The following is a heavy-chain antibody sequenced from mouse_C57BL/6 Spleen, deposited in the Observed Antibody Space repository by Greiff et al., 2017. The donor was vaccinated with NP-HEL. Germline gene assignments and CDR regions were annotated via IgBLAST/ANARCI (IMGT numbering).Heavy chain of an antibody. Sequence: VQLQQSGPVLVKPGASVKMSCKASGYTFTDYYMNWVKQSHGKSLEWIGVINPYNGGTSSNQKFKGKATLTVDKSSSTAYMELNSLTSEDSAVYYCARSGGLPIFCDYWGQGTTLTVSS. V-gene: IGHV1-19*01. CDR3: ARSGGLPIFCDY. D-gene: IGHD2-4*01. J-gene: IGHJ2*01. CDR1: GYTFTDYY. CDR2: INPYNGGT.